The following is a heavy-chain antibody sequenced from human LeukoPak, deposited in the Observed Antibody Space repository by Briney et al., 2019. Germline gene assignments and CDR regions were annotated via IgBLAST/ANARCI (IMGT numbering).Heavy chain of an antibody. J-gene: IGHJ2*01. Sequence: SETLSLTCTVSGGSISSYYRSWIRQPAGKGLKWIGRIYTSGSTNYNPSLKSRVTMSVDTSKNQFSLKLSSVTAADTAVYYCARVTRLRWELHRSYWYFDLWGRGTLVTVSS. D-gene: IGHD1-26*01. CDR1: GGSISSYY. CDR3: ARVTRLRWELHRSYWYFDL. V-gene: IGHV4-4*07. CDR2: IYTSGST.